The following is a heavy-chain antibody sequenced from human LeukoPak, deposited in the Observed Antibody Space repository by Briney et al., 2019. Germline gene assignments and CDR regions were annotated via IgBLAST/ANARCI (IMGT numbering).Heavy chain of an antibody. J-gene: IGHJ6*04. CDR2: IHYSGST. V-gene: IGHV4-39*01. CDR3: ARQYASSVYWDV. CDR1: GGSISSSSYH. Sequence: SETLSLTCAVSGGSISSSSYHWGWIRHPPGKGLEWIGNIHYSGSTYYNPSLKSRVTISVDTSKNHFSLKLTSVTAADTAVFYCARQYASSVYWDVWGKGTTVTVSS. D-gene: IGHD6-13*01.